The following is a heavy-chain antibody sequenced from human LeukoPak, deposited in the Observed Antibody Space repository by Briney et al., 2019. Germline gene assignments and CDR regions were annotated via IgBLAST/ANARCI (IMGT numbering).Heavy chain of an antibody. J-gene: IGHJ4*02. Sequence: SETLSLTCTVSGGSISSSSYYWGWIRQPPGKGLEWIGSIYYSGSTYYNPSLKSRVTISVDTSKNQFSLKLSSVTAADTAVYYCARVNVGELTIDIDSSGYWYYFDYWGQGTLVTVSS. CDR1: GGSISSSSYY. CDR2: IYYSGST. CDR3: ARVNVGELTIDIDSSGYWYYFDY. V-gene: IGHV4-39*07. D-gene: IGHD3-22*01.